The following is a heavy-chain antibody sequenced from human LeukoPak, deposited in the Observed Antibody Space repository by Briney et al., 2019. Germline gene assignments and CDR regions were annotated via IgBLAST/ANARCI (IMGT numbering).Heavy chain of an antibody. D-gene: IGHD2/OR15-2a*01. CDR2: VNSDGSST. J-gene: IGHJ6*02. V-gene: IGHV3-74*01. CDR3: ARQYSYGLDV. CDR1: GFTFSSYW. Sequence: GGSLRLSCAASGFTFSSYWMHWVRQAPGKGLAWVSRVNSDGSSTTYADSVKGRFTISRDNAKNTLYLQMNSLRAEDTAVYYCARQYSYGLDVWGQGTTVTVSS.